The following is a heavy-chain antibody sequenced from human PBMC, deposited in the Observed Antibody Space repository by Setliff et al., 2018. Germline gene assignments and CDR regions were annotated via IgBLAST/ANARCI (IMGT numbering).Heavy chain of an antibody. CDR2: ITSGXXYV. J-gene: IGHJ4*02. Sequence: GGSLRLSCAASGFTFSTFNMNWVRQAPGKGLEWVSSITSGXXYVYYADSXXGRFTISRDNAKNSLYLQINSLRAEDTALYYCARVGVGSAAGAFEYWGQGILVTVSS. D-gene: IGHD6-13*01. CDR1: GFTFSTFN. V-gene: IGHV3-21*01. CDR3: ARVGVGSAAGAFEY.